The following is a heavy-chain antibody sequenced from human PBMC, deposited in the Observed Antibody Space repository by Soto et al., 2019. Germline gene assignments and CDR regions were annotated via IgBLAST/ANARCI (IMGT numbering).Heavy chain of an antibody. D-gene: IGHD2-8*02. CDR3: AKGSYCPGGACYPYYYFHMDV. J-gene: IGHJ6*03. Sequence: GGSLRLSCTASGFTFKDSAMSWVRQAPGKGLEWVSTVSGSGVNTFYADSVKGRFTISRDNSKNTIYMQMNSLRAEDTALYYCAKGSYCPGGACYPYYYFHMDVWGKGTTVTVSS. CDR2: VSGSGVNT. V-gene: IGHV3-23*01. CDR1: GFTFKDSA.